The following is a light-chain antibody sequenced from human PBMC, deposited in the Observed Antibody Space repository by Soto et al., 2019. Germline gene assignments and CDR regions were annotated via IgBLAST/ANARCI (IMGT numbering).Light chain of an antibody. CDR3: QQYYRWPLFT. CDR2: GAS. V-gene: IGKV3-15*01. J-gene: IGKJ3*01. Sequence: EVVMTQSPATLSVSPGERATLSCRASETVATNLAWYQQKPGQAPRLLISGASTRAAGISDRFRGSGSGTEFTLTISSLRSEDSAVYHCQQYYRWPLFTFGPGTKVNI. CDR1: ETVATN.